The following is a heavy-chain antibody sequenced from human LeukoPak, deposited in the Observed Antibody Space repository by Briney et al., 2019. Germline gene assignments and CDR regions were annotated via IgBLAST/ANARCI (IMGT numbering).Heavy chain of an antibody. Sequence: GGSLRLSCAASGFTFSNYAMSWVRQAPGKGLGWVSAISGSGGSTYYADSVKGRFTISRDNSKNTLYLQMNSLRAEDTAVYYCAKSAIANTAIDAFDIWGQGTMVTVSS. V-gene: IGHV3-23*01. D-gene: IGHD5-18*01. J-gene: IGHJ3*02. CDR2: ISGSGGST. CDR1: GFTFSNYA. CDR3: AKSAIANTAIDAFDI.